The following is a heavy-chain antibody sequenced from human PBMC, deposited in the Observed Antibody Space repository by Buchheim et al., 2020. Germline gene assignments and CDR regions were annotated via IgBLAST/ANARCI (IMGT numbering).Heavy chain of an antibody. CDR1: GFTFSSYA. Sequence: EVQLLESGGGLVQPGGSLRLSCAASGFTFSSYAMSWVRQAPGKGLEWVSAISGSGGSTYYADSVKGRFTISRDNSKNTLYLQMNSLRAEDTAVYYCAKDERRWQQLVIESYYYYGMDVWGQGTT. CDR2: ISGSGGST. J-gene: IGHJ6*02. V-gene: IGHV3-23*01. CDR3: AKDERRWQQLVIESYYYYGMDV. D-gene: IGHD6-13*01.